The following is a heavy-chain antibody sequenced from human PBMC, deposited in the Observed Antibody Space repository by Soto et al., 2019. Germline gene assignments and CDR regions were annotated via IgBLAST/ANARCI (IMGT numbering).Heavy chain of an antibody. V-gene: IGHV1-8*01. CDR3: ARGVAARRRTYYYYYMDV. J-gene: IGHJ6*03. CDR1: GYTFTSYD. CDR2: MNPNSGNT. D-gene: IGHD6-6*01. Sequence: QVQLVQSGAEVKKPGASVKVSCKASGYTFTSYDINWVRQATGQGLEWMGWMNPNSGNTGYAQKFQGRVTMTRNTSISTAYMEVSSLRSEDTAVYYCARGVAARRRTYYYYYMDVWGKGTTVTVSS.